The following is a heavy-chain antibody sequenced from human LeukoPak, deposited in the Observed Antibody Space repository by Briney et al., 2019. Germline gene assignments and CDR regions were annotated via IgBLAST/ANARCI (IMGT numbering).Heavy chain of an antibody. V-gene: IGHV1-2*02. CDR2: INPDSSCT. Sequence: ASVKVSCEASGYTFTGYYMHWVRQAPGQGLEWMGWINPDSSCTYYAEKVQGRVTMTRDTSMSTAYMELSRLRYDDTAVYYCVCEPAEYYYDSSGYSNWFDPWGQGTLVTVSS. CDR1: GYTFTGYY. D-gene: IGHD3-22*01. J-gene: IGHJ5*02. CDR3: VCEPAEYYYDSSGYSNWFDP.